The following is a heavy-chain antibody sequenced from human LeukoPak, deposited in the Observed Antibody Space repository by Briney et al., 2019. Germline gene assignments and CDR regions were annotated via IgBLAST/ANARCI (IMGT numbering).Heavy chain of an antibody. Sequence: GGSLRLSCAASRFTLSTYSMNWVRQAPGKGLEWVSSISSSYNYIYYADSVKGRFTISRDDSKNSLYLQMNSLRAEDTAVYYCVRDRGIASTGGYGMDVWGQGTTVTVS. V-gene: IGHV3-21*04. D-gene: IGHD6-13*01. CDR3: VRDRGIASTGGYGMDV. CDR1: RFTLSTYS. J-gene: IGHJ6*02. CDR2: ISSSYNYI.